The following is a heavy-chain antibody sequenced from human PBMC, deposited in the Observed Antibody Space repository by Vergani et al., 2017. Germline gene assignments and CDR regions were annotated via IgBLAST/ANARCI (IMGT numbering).Heavy chain of an antibody. V-gene: IGHV4-39*07. D-gene: IGHD3-3*01. Sequence: QLQLQESGPGLVKPSETLSLTCTVSGGSISSSSYYWGWIRQPPGKGLEWIGSIYYSGSTYYNPSLKSRVTISVDTSKNQFSLKLSSVTAADTAVYYCARDMEGYDFWSAKGWFDPWGQGTLVTVSS. CDR1: GGSISSSSYY. CDR3: ARDMEGYDFWSAKGWFDP. CDR2: IYYSGST. J-gene: IGHJ5*02.